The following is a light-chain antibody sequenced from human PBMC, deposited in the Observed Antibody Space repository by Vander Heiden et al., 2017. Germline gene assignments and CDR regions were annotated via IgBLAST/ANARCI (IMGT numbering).Light chain of an antibody. V-gene: IGLV1-47*02. CDR2: SNN. J-gene: IGLJ1*01. Sequence: QSVLTQPPSASGTPGQRVTISCSGSSSNIGSNYVYWYQQLPGTAPKPLIYSNNQRPSGVPDRFSGSKSGTSASLAISGLRSEDEADYYCAAWDDSLSGPHYVFGTGTKVTVL. CDR1: SSNIGSNY. CDR3: AAWDDSLSGPHYV.